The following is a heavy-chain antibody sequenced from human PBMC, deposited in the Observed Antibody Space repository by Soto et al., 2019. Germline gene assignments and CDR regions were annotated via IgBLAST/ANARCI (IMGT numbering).Heavy chain of an antibody. V-gene: IGHV4-31*03. D-gene: IGHD6-6*01. CDR1: GGSISGADYY. CDR3: ARGNRIAALAKDYYYAMDV. J-gene: IGHJ6*02. CDR2: IYYIGST. Sequence: SETLSLTCTVSGGSISGADYYWSWIRQHPGKGLEWIGHIYYIGSTYYNPSLKSRVAISVDTSKNQFSLKLSSVAAADTAVYYCARGNRIAALAKDYYYAMDVWGQGTTVTVSS.